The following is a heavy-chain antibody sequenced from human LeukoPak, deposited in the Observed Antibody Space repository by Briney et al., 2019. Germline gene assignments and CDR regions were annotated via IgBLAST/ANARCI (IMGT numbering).Heavy chain of an antibody. V-gene: IGHV3-30*18. Sequence: GGSLRLSCAASGFTVSSKYMTWVRQAPGKGLEWVAVISYDGSNKYYADSVKGRFTISRDNSKNTLYLQMSSLRAEDTAVYYCAKDLGTSIAARLLYYYYGMDVWGQGTTVTVSS. CDR3: AKDLGTSIAARLLYYYYGMDV. CDR1: GFTVSSKY. CDR2: ISYDGSNK. D-gene: IGHD6-6*01. J-gene: IGHJ6*02.